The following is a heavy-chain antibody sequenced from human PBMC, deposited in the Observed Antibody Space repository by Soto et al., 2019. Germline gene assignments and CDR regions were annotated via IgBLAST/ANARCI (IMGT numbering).Heavy chain of an antibody. V-gene: IGHV4-39*01. J-gene: IGHJ4*02. CDR3: ARQGSY. CDR2: IYFNGTT. Sequence: QLQLQESGPGLVKPAETLSLTCTVSGVSISDTSYYWGWIRQPPGKGREWIGTIYFNGTTFSNPTLQSRLTISVDAAKNQFSLRLTSVTAADTAVYYFARQGSYWGQGTLVAVSS. CDR1: GVSISDTSYY.